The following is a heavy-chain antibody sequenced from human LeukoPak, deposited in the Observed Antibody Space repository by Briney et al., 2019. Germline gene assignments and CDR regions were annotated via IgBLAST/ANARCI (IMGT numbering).Heavy chain of an antibody. D-gene: IGHD2-21*02. Sequence: GGSLRLSCAASGFTFSSYAMSWVRQAPGKGLEWVSAISGSGGSTYYADSVKGRFTISRDNSKNTLYLQMDSLRAEDTAVYYCAVSAVVTPTLYYFDYWGQGTLVTVSS. J-gene: IGHJ4*02. V-gene: IGHV3-23*01. CDR2: ISGSGGST. CDR3: AVSAVVTPTLYYFDY. CDR1: GFTFSSYA.